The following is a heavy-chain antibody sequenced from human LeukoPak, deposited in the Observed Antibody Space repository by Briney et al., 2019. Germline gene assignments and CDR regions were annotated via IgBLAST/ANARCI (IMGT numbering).Heavy chain of an antibody. CDR3: ARDQPFAVTSLYYFDS. D-gene: IGHD4-17*01. CDR2: ISSRSSTI. Sequence: GGSLRLSCAASGFTFSSYSMNWVRRAPGKGLEWVSYISSRSSTIYYADSVKGRFTISRDNAKNSLFLQMNSLGAEDTAVYYCARDQPFAVTSLYYFDSWGQGTLVTVSS. J-gene: IGHJ4*02. V-gene: IGHV3-48*01. CDR1: GFTFSSYS.